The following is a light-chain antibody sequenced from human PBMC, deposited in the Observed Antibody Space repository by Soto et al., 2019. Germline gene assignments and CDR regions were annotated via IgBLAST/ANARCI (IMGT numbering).Light chain of an antibody. CDR1: SSDVGGYNY. J-gene: IGLJ3*02. V-gene: IGLV2-14*03. CDR2: DVS. Sequence: QSALTQPASVSASPGQSTTISCTGTSSDVGGYNYVSWYQQHPGRAPKLIIYDVSVRPSGISDRFSGSKSGNTASLTISGLQAEDEADYYCGSFTVTSTRVFGGGTKLTVL. CDR3: GSFTVTSTRV.